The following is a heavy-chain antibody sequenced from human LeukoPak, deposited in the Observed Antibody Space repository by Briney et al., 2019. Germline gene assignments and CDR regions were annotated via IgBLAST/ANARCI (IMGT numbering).Heavy chain of an antibody. Sequence: PGGSLRLSCAASGFNFTKTWMTWVRQAPGTGLEWVANIDREGSAKYYVDSVKGRFTISRDNATNSLNLQMSLLRADDTAVYYCTNMDSWGQGTLVTVSS. CDR1: GFNFTKTW. CDR2: IDREGSAK. D-gene: IGHD2-2*03. CDR3: TNMDS. V-gene: IGHV3-7*01. J-gene: IGHJ4*02.